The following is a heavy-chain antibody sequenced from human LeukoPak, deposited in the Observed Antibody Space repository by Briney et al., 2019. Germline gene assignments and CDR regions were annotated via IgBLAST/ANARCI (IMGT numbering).Heavy chain of an antibody. CDR2: ISAYNGNT. V-gene: IGHV1-18*01. CDR1: GYTFTSYG. Sequence: GASVKVSCKASGYTFTSYGISWVRQAPGQGLEWMGWISAYNGNTNYAQKLQGRVTMTTDTSTSTAYMELRSLRSDDTAVYYCARARSTMVRGVMFFDYWGQGTLVTVSS. D-gene: IGHD3-10*01. J-gene: IGHJ4*02. CDR3: ARARSTMVRGVMFFDY.